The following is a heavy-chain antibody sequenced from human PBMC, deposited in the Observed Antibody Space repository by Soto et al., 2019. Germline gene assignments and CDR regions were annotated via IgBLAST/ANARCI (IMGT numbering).Heavy chain of an antibody. J-gene: IGHJ5*02. CDR1: GGSFSGYY. CDR2: INHSGST. D-gene: IGHD4-17*01. V-gene: IGHV4-34*01. Sequence: SETLSLTCAVYGGSFSGYYWSWIRQPPGKGLEWIGEINHSGSTNYNPSLKSRVTISVDTSKNQFSLKLSSVTAADTAVYYCARGLSTVTKGANWFDPWGQGTLVTVSS. CDR3: ARGLSTVTKGANWFDP.